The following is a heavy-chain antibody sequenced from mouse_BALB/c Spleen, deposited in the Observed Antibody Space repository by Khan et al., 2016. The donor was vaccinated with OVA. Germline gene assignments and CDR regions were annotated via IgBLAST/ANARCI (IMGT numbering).Heavy chain of an antibody. V-gene: IGHV1-34*01. CDR2: IDPFNGGN. Sequence: EVQLQESGPELMKPGASVKISCKASGYSFTTYYMHWVKQSHGKSLEWIGYIDPFNGGNDYNQKFKGKATLTVDKSSSTAYMHLSSLTSEDSAVYYCARGTFGYWGQGTLVTVSA. J-gene: IGHJ3*01. CDR1: GYSFTTYY. CDR3: ARGTFGY. D-gene: IGHD3-3*01.